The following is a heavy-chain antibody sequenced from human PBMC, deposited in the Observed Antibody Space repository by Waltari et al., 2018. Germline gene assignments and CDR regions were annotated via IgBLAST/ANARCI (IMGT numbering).Heavy chain of an antibody. CDR3: ATGMGDGDLVGYYFDY. D-gene: IGHD3-16*01. V-gene: IGHV1-24*01. J-gene: IGHJ4*02. CDR2: FDPEDGET. CDR1: GYPLTELS. Sequence: QVQLVQSGAEVKKPGASVKVSCQVSGYPLTELSMHWVRQAPGKGLEWMGGFDPEDGETIYAQKFQGRVTMTEDTSTDTAYMELSSLRSEDTAVYYWATGMGDGDLVGYYFDYWGQGTLVTVSS.